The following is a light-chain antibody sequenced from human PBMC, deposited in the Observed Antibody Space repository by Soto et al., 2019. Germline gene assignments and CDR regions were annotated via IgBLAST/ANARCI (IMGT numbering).Light chain of an antibody. CDR1: QSLLHSIGYNY. Sequence: DIVMTQSPFSLPVTPGEPASISCRSSQSLLHSIGYNYLEWYLQKPGQAPHLLIYWGSNRATVVPDRFSGSGSGTDFTLKISRVEAEDVGVYYCMQGLQAPLTVGEGTKVEIK. CDR2: WGS. J-gene: IGKJ4*01. CDR3: MQGLQAPLT. V-gene: IGKV2-28*01.